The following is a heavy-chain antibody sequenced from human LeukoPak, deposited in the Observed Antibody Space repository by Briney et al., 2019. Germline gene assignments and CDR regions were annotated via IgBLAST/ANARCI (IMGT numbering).Heavy chain of an antibody. CDR1: GYTLTELS. J-gene: IGHJ5*02. CDR3: ATGPHYYDSSGLNFDP. D-gene: IGHD3-22*01. Sequence: ASVKVSCKVSGYTLTELSMHWVRQAPGKGLEWMGGFDPEDGETIYAQKFQGRVTMTEDTSTDTAYMELSSLRSEDTAVYYCATGPHYYDSSGLNFDPWGQGTLVTVSS. CDR2: FDPEDGET. V-gene: IGHV1-24*01.